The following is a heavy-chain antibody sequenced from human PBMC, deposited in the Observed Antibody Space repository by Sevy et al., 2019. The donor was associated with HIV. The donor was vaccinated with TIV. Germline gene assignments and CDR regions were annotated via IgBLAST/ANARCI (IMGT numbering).Heavy chain of an antibody. D-gene: IGHD1-26*01. J-gene: IGHJ4*02. CDR2: CRNKANSYTT. CDR3: ASRVGMTGY. Sequence: GGSLRLSCAASGFTFSDYYMDWVRRAPGKGLEWVGHCRNKANSYTTEYAASVKGRFTISRDDSKNSLYLQMNGLKTEDTAVYYCASRVGMTGYWGQGTLVTVSS. CDR1: GFTFSDYY. V-gene: IGHV3-72*01.